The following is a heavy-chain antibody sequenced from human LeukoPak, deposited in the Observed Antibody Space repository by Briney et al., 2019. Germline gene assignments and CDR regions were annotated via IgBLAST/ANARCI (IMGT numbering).Heavy chain of an antibody. V-gene: IGHV4-39*07. CDR2: IHYSGST. CDR3: AREKLFYENSVYYRADAFDL. Sequence: SETLFLTCAVSGGSISSSAYHWGWIRQPPGKGLEWIGSIHYSGSTYHNTSLKSRVTISVDTSKNQFSLKLSSVTAADTAVYYCAREKLFYENSVYYRADAFDLWGQGTMVTVSS. D-gene: IGHD3-22*01. CDR1: GGSISSSAYH. J-gene: IGHJ3*01.